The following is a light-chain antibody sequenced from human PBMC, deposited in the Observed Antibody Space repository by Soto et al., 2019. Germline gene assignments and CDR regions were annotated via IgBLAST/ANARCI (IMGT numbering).Light chain of an antibody. CDR1: EDINSR. Sequence: DIQMTQSPSSVSASVGDRVTISCRASEDINSRLAWYQQKPGNAPKLLIYAAFILQSGVPSRFSGYGSGTDFTLSISSLQPEDFAVYYCQQYGSSIRNTLGPGTKVDIK. V-gene: IGKV1-12*01. CDR2: AAF. CDR3: QQYGSSIRNT. J-gene: IGKJ3*01.